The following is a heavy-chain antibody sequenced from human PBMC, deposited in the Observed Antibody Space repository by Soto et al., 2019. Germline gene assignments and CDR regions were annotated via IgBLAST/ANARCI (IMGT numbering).Heavy chain of an antibody. CDR1: GFTFSDYY. CDR2: ISSSSSYT. J-gene: IGHJ4*02. CDR3: ASPGPVYYDSSGYTDY. V-gene: IGHV3-11*06. Sequence: PGGSLRLSCAASGFTFSDYYMSWIRQAPGKGLEWVSYISSSSSYTNYADSVKGRFTISRDSAKNSLYLQMNSLRAEDTAVYYCASPGPVYYDSSGYTDYWGQGTLVTVSS. D-gene: IGHD3-22*01.